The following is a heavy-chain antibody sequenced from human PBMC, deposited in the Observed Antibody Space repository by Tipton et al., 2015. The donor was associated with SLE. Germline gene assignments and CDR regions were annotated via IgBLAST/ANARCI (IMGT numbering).Heavy chain of an antibody. CDR2: INSDGSST. CDR1: GFTFRSYW. CDR3: ARDPLGGPGVHKGEYSSSHYYYYGMDV. D-gene: IGHD6-6*01. J-gene: IGHJ6*02. Sequence: SLRLYCAASGFTFRSYWIHWVRQAPGKGLVWVSRINSDGSSTSYADSVKGRFTISRDNAKNTLYLQMNSLRAEDTAVYYCARDPLGGPGVHKGEYSSSHYYYYGMDVWGQGTTVTVSS. V-gene: IGHV3-74*01.